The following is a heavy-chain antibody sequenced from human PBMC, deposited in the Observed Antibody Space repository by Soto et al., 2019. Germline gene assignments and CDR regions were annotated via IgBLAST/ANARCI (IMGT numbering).Heavy chain of an antibody. CDR1: GFTFSSYG. V-gene: IGHV3-33*01. CDR2: IWYDGSNK. D-gene: IGHD2-2*01. Sequence: GGSLRLSCAASGFTFSSYGMHWVRQAPGKGLEWVAVIWYDGSNKYYADSVKGRFTISRDNSKNTLYLQMNSLRAEDTAVYYCARGGSTSSSYYYYGMDVWGQGTTVTVSS. J-gene: IGHJ6*02. CDR3: ARGGSTSSSYYYYGMDV.